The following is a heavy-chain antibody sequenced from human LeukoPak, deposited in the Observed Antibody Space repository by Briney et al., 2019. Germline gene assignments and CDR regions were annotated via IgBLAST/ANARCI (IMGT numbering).Heavy chain of an antibody. V-gene: IGHV3-11*01. J-gene: IGHJ3*02. Sequence: PGGSLRLSCAASGFTFSDYYMSWIRQAPGKGREWVSFISSSGSTIYYADSMKGRFTISRDNAKNSVFLQMDSLRAEDTAVYYCARGLGYCSGGSCPRRAFDIWGQGTMVTVSS. CDR2: ISSSGSTI. CDR3: ARGLGYCSGGSCPRRAFDI. CDR1: GFTFSDYY. D-gene: IGHD2-15*01.